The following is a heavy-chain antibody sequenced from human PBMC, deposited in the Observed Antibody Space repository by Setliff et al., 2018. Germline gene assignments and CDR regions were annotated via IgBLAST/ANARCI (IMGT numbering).Heavy chain of an antibody. D-gene: IGHD2-21*01. CDR2: IRPNGGGT. V-gene: IGHV1-2*02. J-gene: IGHJ5*02. Sequence: GASVKVSCKTSGYPFIEHYVNWVRQAPGQGLEWMGWIRPNGGGTHYAQKFQGRVTMTRDTANSTVYMDLSSLTSDDTAIYYCARGGGSYRAGNSRPTYWCDPWGQGTLVTVS. CDR3: ARGGGSYRAGNSRPTYWCDP. CDR1: GYPFIEHY.